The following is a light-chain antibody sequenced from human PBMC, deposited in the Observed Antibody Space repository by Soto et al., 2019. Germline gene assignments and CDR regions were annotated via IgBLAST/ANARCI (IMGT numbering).Light chain of an antibody. CDR2: DVS. J-gene: IGLJ1*01. V-gene: IGLV2-11*01. CDR3: SSYTTANTYV. Sequence: QSALTQPRSVSGSPGQSVTISCTGTSSDVGGYDYVSWYQQHTGRAPKVMIYDVSKRPSGVPNRFSGSKSGNTASLTISGLQTEDEADYYCSSYTTANTYVFGTGTKLTVL. CDR1: SSDVGGYDY.